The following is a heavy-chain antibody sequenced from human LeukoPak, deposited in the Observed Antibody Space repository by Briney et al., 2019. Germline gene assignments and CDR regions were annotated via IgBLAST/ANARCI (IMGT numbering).Heavy chain of an antibody. CDR3: ERGAYGSGSYSPFDFDY. Sequence: ASVKVSCKASGYTFTGYYMHWVRQAPGQGLEWMGWINPNSGGTNYAQKFQGRVTMTRDTSISTAYMELSRLRSDDTAVYYCERGAYGSGSYSPFDFDYWGQGTLVTVSS. V-gene: IGHV1-2*02. CDR2: INPNSGGT. J-gene: IGHJ4*02. CDR1: GYTFTGYY. D-gene: IGHD3-10*01.